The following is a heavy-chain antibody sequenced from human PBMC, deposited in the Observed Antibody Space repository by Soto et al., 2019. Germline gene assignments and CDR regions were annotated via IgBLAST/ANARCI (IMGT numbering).Heavy chain of an antibody. V-gene: IGHV4-59*01. CDR1: GASITSYY. D-gene: IGHD1-1*01. J-gene: IGHJ5*02. CDR2: IFYSGDT. Sequence: VQLQESGPGLVKPSETLSLTCTVSGASITSYYWSWIRQPPGKGLEWIGYIFYSGDTNYNPSLKSRVTISVDTSKNQFSLKVTSVTAADTDVYYCVAFHEERLGWFDPWGQGTLVTVSS. CDR3: VAFHEERLGWFDP.